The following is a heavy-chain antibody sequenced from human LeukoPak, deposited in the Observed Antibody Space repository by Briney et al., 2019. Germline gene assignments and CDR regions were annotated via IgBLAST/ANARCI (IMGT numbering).Heavy chain of an antibody. J-gene: IGHJ4*02. Sequence: PSETLSLTCAVYGGSFSGYYWSWIRQPPGKGLEWIGEINHSGSTNYNPSLKSRVTISVDTSKNQFSLKLSSVTAADTAVYYCARVGNFYYYVSGSYSGFDSWGRGTLATVPP. V-gene: IGHV4-34*01. CDR2: INHSGST. CDR1: GGSFSGYY. D-gene: IGHD3-10*01. CDR3: ARVGNFYYYVSGSYSGFDS.